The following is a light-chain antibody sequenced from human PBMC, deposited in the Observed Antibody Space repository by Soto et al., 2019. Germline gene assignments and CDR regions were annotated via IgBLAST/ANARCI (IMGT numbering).Light chain of an antibody. Sequence: QSVLTQPPSVSEAPGQTVTISCSGNTSNIGSHAVEWHQHFPGKSPNLLIYFNNLSASGVSDRFSGSKSGASASLAISGLRSEDEAVYFCSSWDGTRKGPVFGGGTKLSVL. V-gene: IGLV1-36*01. J-gene: IGLJ2*01. CDR3: SSWDGTRKGPV. CDR2: FNN. CDR1: TSNIGSHA.